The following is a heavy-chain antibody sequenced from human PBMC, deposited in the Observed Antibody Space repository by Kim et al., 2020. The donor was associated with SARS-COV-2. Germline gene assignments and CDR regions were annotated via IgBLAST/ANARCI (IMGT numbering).Heavy chain of an antibody. D-gene: IGHD1-1*01. Sequence: GSTASTPSLKSRCTLSVDTSKTQFSLKLSSVTAADTAVYYCARDHDGRFDYWGQGTLVTVSS. J-gene: IGHJ4*02. CDR2: GST. V-gene: IGHV4-30-2*05. CDR3: ARDHDGRFDY.